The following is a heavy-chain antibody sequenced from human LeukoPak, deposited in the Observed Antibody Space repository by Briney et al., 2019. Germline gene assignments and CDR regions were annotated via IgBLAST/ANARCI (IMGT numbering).Heavy chain of an antibody. CDR3: AKSVSRICGSATFDY. CDR2: MYTLGNT. D-gene: IGHD2-21*01. CDR1: GFTVSTNY. V-gene: IGHV3-66*03. Sequence: PGGSLRLSCAASGFTVSTNYMTWIRQAPGKGLEWVSVMYTLGNTNYADSVRGRFTISRDNSKNTLYLQMNSLRAEDTAVYYCAKSVSRICGSATFDYWGQGTLVTVSS. J-gene: IGHJ4*02.